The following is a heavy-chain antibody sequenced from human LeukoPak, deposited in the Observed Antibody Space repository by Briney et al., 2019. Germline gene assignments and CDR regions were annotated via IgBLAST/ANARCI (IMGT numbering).Heavy chain of an antibody. Sequence: SETLSLTCTVSGDSINSNYWSWIRQPPGKALEWIGYIYYSGSTHYNPSLKSRVTISVETSKNQFSLRLNSVTAADTAVYYCARGGDSGYDYLDYWGQGTLVTVSS. J-gene: IGHJ4*02. CDR1: GDSINSNY. V-gene: IGHV4-59*08. CDR3: ARGGDSGYDYLDY. CDR2: IYYSGST. D-gene: IGHD5-12*01.